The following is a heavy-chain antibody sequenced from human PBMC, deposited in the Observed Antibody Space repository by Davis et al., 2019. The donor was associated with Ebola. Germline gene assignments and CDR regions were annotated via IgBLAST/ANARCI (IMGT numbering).Heavy chain of an antibody. CDR2: IIPIFGTA. CDR1: GGTFISSA. CDR3: ARVTITDCSGGSCNG. Sequence: SVNVSCKASGGTFISSAISWVRQAPGQGLEWMGRIIPIFGTANYAQKFQGRVTITADESTSTAYMELSSLRSEDTAVYYCARVTITDCSGGSCNGWGQGTLVTVSS. D-gene: IGHD2-15*01. J-gene: IGHJ4*02. V-gene: IGHV1-69*13.